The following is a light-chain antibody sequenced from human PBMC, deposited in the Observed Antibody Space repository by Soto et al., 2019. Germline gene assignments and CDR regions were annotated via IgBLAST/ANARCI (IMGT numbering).Light chain of an antibody. CDR1: QGVSTN. CDR2: AAS. J-gene: IGKJ1*01. Sequence: VMTQSPSTLSVSPGERATLSCRASQGVSTNLAWYQQKRGQAPRLLIYAASTRATGIPARFSGSGSGTEFTLTISSLQSGDFAVYYCQQYDDWPETFGQGTKVDIK. CDR3: QQYDDWPET. V-gene: IGKV3-15*01.